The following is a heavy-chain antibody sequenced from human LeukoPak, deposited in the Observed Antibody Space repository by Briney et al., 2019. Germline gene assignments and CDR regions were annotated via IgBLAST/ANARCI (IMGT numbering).Heavy chain of an antibody. CDR2: IIPIFGTA. Sequence: GASVKVSCKASGGTFSSYAISWVRQAPGQGGEWMGGIIPIFGTANYAQKFQGRVTMTRDMSTSTDYMELSSLRSEDTAVYYCARDNSVEDTAWWFDPWGQGTLVTVSS. J-gene: IGHJ5*02. CDR1: GGTFSSYA. V-gene: IGHV1-69*05. D-gene: IGHD4-23*01. CDR3: ARDNSVEDTAWWFDP.